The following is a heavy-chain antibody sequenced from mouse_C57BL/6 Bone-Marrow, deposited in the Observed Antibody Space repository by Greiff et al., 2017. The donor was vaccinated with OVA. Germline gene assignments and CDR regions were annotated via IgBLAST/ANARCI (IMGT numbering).Heavy chain of an antibody. J-gene: IGHJ4*01. Sequence: VQRVESGPELVKPGASVKISCKASGYAFSSSWMNWVKQRPGKGLEWIGRIYPGDGDTNYNGKFKGKATLTADKSSSTAYMQLSSLTSEDSAVYFCARRVDYGSSYVDYWGQGTSVTVSS. CDR2: IYPGDGDT. CDR3: ARRVDYGSSYVDY. D-gene: IGHD1-1*01. V-gene: IGHV1-82*01. CDR1: GYAFSSSW.